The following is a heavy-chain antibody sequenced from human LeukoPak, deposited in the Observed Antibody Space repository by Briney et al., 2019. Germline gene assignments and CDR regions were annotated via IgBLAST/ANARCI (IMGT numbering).Heavy chain of an antibody. CDR3: ARFMTGYCSGGRCYTIDH. V-gene: IGHV5-51*01. CDR2: IYPSDSDT. CDR1: GYSFIRYW. D-gene: IGHD2-15*01. J-gene: IGHJ4*02. Sequence: GESLKISCKGTGYSFIRYWIGWVRQMPGKGLEWMGIIYPSDSDTRYSPSFQGQVSISADKSISTAYLQWSSLKASDTAMYYCARFMTGYCSGGRCYTIDHWGQGTLVTVSS.